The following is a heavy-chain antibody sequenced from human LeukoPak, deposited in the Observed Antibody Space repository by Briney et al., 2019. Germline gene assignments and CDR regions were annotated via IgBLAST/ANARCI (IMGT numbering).Heavy chain of an antibody. V-gene: IGHV1-69*05. CDR3: ASNTLAADEYYYYYMDV. J-gene: IGHJ6*03. CDR1: GGTFSSYA. D-gene: IGHD6-13*01. CDR2: IIPIFGTA. Sequence: SVKVCCKASGGTFSSYAISWVRQAPGQGLEWMAGIIPIFGTANYAQKFQGRVTITTDESKSTAYMELSSLRSEDTAVYYCASNTLAADEYYYYYMDVWGKGTTVNVSS.